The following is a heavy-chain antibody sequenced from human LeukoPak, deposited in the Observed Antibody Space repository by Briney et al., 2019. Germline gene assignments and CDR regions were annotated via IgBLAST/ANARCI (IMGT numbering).Heavy chain of an antibody. CDR3: ARIGGWYDY. V-gene: IGHV4-59*08. D-gene: IGHD6-19*01. Sequence: SETLSLTCNVSGDSIKCYYWSWIGPPPGKRLEGMVYTYYSGRTNSNPSLNSRVTISITTSKNEFSLRVSSVTAAETAVYYWARIGGWYDYWGQGTLVTVSS. CDR2: TYYSGRT. CDR1: GDSIKCYY. J-gene: IGHJ4*02.